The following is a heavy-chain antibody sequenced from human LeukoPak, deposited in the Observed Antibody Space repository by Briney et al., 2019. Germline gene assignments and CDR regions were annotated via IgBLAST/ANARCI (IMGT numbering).Heavy chain of an antibody. CDR1: GGSISSSNW. V-gene: IGHV4-4*02. CDR2: IYHSGST. Sequence: PSGTLSLTCAVSGGSISSSNWWSWVRQPPGKGLEWIGEIYHSGSTNYNPSLKSRVTISVDTSKNQFSLKVSSVTAADTAVYYCASQYSSSWQDNWFDPWGQGTLVTVSS. CDR3: ASQYSSSWQDNWFDP. J-gene: IGHJ5*02. D-gene: IGHD6-13*01.